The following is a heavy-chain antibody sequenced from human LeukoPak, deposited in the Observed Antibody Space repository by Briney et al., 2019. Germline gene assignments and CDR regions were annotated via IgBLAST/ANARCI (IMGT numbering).Heavy chain of an antibody. CDR3: AREPDSSGYSFDY. J-gene: IGHJ4*02. D-gene: IGHD3-22*01. Sequence: GVSLKISCKGSGYSFMGYWIGWVRQMPGKGLEWMGIIYPGDSDTRYSPSFQGQVTISADKSISTAYLQWSSLKASDTAMYYCAREPDSSGYSFDYWGQGTLVTVSS. CDR1: GYSFMGYW. CDR2: IYPGDSDT. V-gene: IGHV5-51*01.